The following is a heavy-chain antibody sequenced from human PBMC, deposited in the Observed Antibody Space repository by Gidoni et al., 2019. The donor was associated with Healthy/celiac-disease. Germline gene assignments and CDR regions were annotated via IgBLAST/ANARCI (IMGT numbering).Heavy chain of an antibody. V-gene: IGHV3-23*01. CDR1: GFTFSRYA. D-gene: IGHD6-13*01. J-gene: IGHJ4*02. Sequence: EVQLLESGGGLVQPGGSLRLSCAACGFTFSRYALRWVRQAPGKGLEWVSAISGSGGSTYYADSVKGRFTISRDNSKNTLYLQMNSLRAEDTAVYYCATRGGWYSSSWYLEYYFDYWGQGTLVTVSS. CDR3: ATRGGWYSSSWYLEYYFDY. CDR2: ISGSGGST.